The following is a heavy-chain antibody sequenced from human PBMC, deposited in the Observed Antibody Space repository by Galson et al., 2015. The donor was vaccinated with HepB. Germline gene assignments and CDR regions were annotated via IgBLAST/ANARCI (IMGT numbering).Heavy chain of an antibody. CDR3: AREGFGESYGMDV. Sequence: TLSLTCTVSGDSIISGGYYWGWIRQHPGKGLEWIGYVHYSGSTYYNPSLKSRVTISVDMLKNQFSPKLTSVTAADTAVYYCAREGFGESYGMDVWGQGTTVTVSS. V-gene: IGHV4-31*03. J-gene: IGHJ6*02. CDR2: VHYSGST. D-gene: IGHD3-10*01. CDR1: GDSIISGGYY.